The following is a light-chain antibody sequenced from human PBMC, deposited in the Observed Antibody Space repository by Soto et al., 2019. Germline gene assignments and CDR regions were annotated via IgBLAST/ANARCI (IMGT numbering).Light chain of an antibody. J-gene: IGLJ1*01. CDR1: SSDVGTYNY. CDR3: SSYTSSNTYV. Sequence: QSALTQPASVSGSPGQSITISCTGASSDVGTYNYVSWYQQHPGKAPKVIIYDVINRPSGVSNRFSGSKSANTASLTISGLRAEDEGDYYCSSYTSSNTYVFGTGTKLTVL. CDR2: DVI. V-gene: IGLV2-14*01.